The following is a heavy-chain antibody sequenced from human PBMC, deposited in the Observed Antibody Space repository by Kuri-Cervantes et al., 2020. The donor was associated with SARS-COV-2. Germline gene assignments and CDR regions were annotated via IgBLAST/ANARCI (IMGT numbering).Heavy chain of an antibody. CDR1: GGSISSSSYY. V-gene: IGHV4-39*07. CDR3: ARVVVVVPAAIRDDWYFDL. Sequence: SETLSLTCTVSGGSISSSSYYWGWIRQPPGKGLEWIGEINHSGSTNYNPSLKSRVTISVDTSKNQFSLKLSSVTAADTAVYYCARVVVVVPAAIRDDWYFDLWGRGTLVTVSS. D-gene: IGHD2-2*02. CDR2: INHSGST. J-gene: IGHJ2*01.